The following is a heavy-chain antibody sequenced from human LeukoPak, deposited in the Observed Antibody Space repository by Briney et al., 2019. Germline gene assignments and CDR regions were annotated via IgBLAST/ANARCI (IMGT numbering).Heavy chain of an antibody. V-gene: IGHV1-69*05. Sequence: SVKVSCKASGGTFSSYAISWVRQAPGQGLEWMGGIIPIFGTANYAQKFQGRVTITTDESTSTAYMELSSLRSEDTAVYYCARSPVVPAAINWFDPWGQGTLVTVSS. CDR1: GGTFSSYA. D-gene: IGHD2-2*02. J-gene: IGHJ5*02. CDR2: IIPIFGTA. CDR3: ARSPVVPAAINWFDP.